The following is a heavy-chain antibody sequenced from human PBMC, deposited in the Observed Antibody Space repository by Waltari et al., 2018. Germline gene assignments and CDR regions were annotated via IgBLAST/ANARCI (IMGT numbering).Heavy chain of an antibody. Sequence: EVQLLESGGGLVQPGGSLRLSCAASGFPLSSYAMSCVRPAPGKGLEWVSVIYSGGSTYYADSVKGRFTISRDNSKNTLYLQMNSLRAEDTAVYYCARDLSSGWTRDDAFDIWGQGTMVTVSS. CDR1: GFPLSSYA. V-gene: IGHV3-23*03. CDR3: ARDLSSGWTRDDAFDI. CDR2: IYSGGST. D-gene: IGHD6-19*01. J-gene: IGHJ3*02.